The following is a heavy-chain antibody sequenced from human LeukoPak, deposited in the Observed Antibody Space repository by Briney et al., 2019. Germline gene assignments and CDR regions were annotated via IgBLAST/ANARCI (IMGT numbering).Heavy chain of an antibody. J-gene: IGHJ4*02. D-gene: IGHD1/OR15-1a*01. CDR3: ARDLDTREHTDY. CDR2: INPNSGGT. Sequence: ASVKVSCKASGYTFTGYHMHWVRQAPGQGLEWMGWINPNSGGTNYAQKFQGRVTMTRDTSISTAYMELSRLRSDDTAVYYCARDLDTREHTDYWGQGTLVTVSS. V-gene: IGHV1-2*02. CDR1: GYTFTGYH.